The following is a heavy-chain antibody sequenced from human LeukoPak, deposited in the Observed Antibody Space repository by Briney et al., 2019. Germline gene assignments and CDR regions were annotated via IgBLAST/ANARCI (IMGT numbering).Heavy chain of an antibody. D-gene: IGHD3-10*01. CDR2: TYYKSKWYD. J-gene: IGHJ6*02. Sequence: SQTLSLTCAISGDSVSSNSAAWTWIRQSSSRGLEWLGRTYYKSKWYDDYAVSVRSRIIINPDTSRNQFSLQLRSVTPEDTAVYFCARLKVTLVRGIIYDYYGLDVWGQGTPVSVSS. CDR1: GDSVSSNSAA. CDR3: ARLKVTLVRGIIYDYYGLDV. V-gene: IGHV6-1*01.